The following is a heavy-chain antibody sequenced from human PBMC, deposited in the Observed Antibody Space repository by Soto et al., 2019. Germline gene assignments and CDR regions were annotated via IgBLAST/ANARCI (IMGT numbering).Heavy chain of an antibody. Sequence: QVQLVQSEGEVRKPGASVKVSCKASGYIFTNYGIGWVRQAPGQGLEWLGWINVYNGKANYAQSFRGRVSMTTDTSTTTAYLDLRSLTSDDTGVYYWARWDGIFGAGGVNWGQGTLVTVSS. CDR3: ARWDGIFGAGGVN. CDR2: INVYNGKA. CDR1: GYIFTNYG. J-gene: IGHJ4*02. D-gene: IGHD1-26*01. V-gene: IGHV1-18*01.